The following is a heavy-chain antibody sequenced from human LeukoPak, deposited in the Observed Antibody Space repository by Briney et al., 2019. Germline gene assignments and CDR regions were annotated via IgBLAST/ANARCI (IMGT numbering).Heavy chain of an antibody. CDR1: GGSFSGYY. CDR3: ARGRQDVTMIVVVMTAVSYYLDV. D-gene: IGHD3-22*01. V-gene: IGHV4-34*01. Sequence: SETLSLTCAVYGGSFSGYYWTWIRQTPEKGLEWIGEMNPSGSTSYNPSLKSRVTISVDTSKNQFSLKLSSVTAADMAVYYCARGRQDVTMIVVVMTAVSYYLDVWGKGATVTVS. CDR2: MNPSGST. J-gene: IGHJ6*03.